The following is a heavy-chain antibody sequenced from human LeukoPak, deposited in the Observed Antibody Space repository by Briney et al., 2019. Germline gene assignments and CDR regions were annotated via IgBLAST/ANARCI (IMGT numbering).Heavy chain of an antibody. D-gene: IGHD1-26*01. CDR3: ARTAFSGSYGY. Sequence: GGSLRLSCAASGFTFSSYGMHWVRQAPGKGLEWVAVISYDGSNKYYADSVKGRFTISRDNSKNTLYLQMNSLRAEDTAVYYCARTAFSGSYGYWGQGTLVTVSS. CDR2: ISYDGSNK. J-gene: IGHJ4*02. V-gene: IGHV3-30*03. CDR1: GFTFSSYG.